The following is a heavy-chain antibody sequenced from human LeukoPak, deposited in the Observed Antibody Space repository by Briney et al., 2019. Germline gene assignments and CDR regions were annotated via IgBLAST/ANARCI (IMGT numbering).Heavy chain of an antibody. CDR3: AKDRAPVAGGGFDY. Sequence: GGTLRLSCAASGFTFSSYGMSWVRQAPGKGLEWVSAISGSGGSTYYADSVKGRFTISRDNSKNTLYLQMNSLRAEDTAVYYCAKDRAPVAGGGFDYWGQGTLVTVSS. V-gene: IGHV3-23*01. D-gene: IGHD6-19*01. CDR2: ISGSGGST. J-gene: IGHJ4*02. CDR1: GFTFSSYG.